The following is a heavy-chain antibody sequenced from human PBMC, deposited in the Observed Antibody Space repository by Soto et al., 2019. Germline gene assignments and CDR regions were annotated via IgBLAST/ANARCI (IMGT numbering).Heavy chain of an antibody. CDR2: IDPSDSYT. CDR3: ARLELVPYYYDSSGSTGPFDY. CDR1: GYSFTSYW. D-gene: IGHD3-22*01. V-gene: IGHV5-10-1*01. J-gene: IGHJ4*02. Sequence: PGESLKISCKGSGYSFTSYWISWVRQMPGKGLEWMGRIDPSDSYTNYSPSFQGHVTISADKSISTAYLQWSSLKASDTAMYYCARLELVPYYYDSSGSTGPFDYWGQGTLVTVSS.